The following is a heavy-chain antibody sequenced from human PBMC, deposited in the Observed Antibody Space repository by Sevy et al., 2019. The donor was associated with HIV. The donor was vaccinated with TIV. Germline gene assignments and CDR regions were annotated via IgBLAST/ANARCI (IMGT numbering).Heavy chain of an antibody. Sequence: GGSLRLSCAASGFSFSNAWMSWVRQAPGKGLEWVGRIRSKTGGGKTDFAELAKGKFTMSRVDSKDTLYLQMNSLKTEDTAVYDCATDHRRDGIVVVPFEYWGQGTLVTVSS. D-gene: IGHD3-22*01. CDR3: ATDHRRDGIVVVPFEY. J-gene: IGHJ4*02. CDR1: GFSFSNAW. CDR2: IRSKTGGGKT. V-gene: IGHV3-15*01.